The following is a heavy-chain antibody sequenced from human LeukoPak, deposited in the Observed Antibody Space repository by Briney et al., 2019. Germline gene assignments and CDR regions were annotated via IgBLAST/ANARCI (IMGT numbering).Heavy chain of an antibody. V-gene: IGHV3-72*01. CDR3: ASYRNRRDNWNQTNY. J-gene: IGHJ4*02. CDR1: GFTFSSYA. D-gene: IGHD1-20*01. Sequence: PGGSLRLSCAASGFTFSSYAMNWVRQAPGKGLEWVGRTRNKANSYTTDYAASVKGRFTISRDDSKSSLYLQMNSLRAEDTAVYYCASYRNRRDNWNQTNYWGQGTLVTVSS. CDR2: TRNKANSYTT.